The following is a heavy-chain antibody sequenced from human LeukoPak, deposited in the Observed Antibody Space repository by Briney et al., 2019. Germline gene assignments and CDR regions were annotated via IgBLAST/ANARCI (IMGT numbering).Heavy chain of an antibody. Sequence: GGSLRLSCAASGFTFSSYWMHWVRQAPGKGLVRVSRINSDGSSTSYADSVKGRFTISRDNAKNTLYLQMNSLRAEDTAVYYCARGRSYGPPYYFDYWGQGTLVTVSS. CDR1: GFTFSSYW. D-gene: IGHD5-18*01. J-gene: IGHJ4*02. V-gene: IGHV3-74*01. CDR3: ARGRSYGPPYYFDY. CDR2: INSDGSST.